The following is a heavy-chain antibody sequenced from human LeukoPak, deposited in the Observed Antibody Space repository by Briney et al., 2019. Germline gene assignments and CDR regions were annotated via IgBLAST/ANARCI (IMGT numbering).Heavy chain of an antibody. D-gene: IGHD6-13*01. CDR2: ISYDGSNK. J-gene: IGHJ6*02. Sequence: GRSLRLSCAASGFTFSSYAMHWVRQAPGKGLEWVAVISYDGSNKYYADSVKGRFTISRDNSKNTLYLQMNSLRAEDTAVYSCARDWTNTGGGIAAAGTRYYGMDVWGQGTTVTVSS. CDR3: ARDWTNTGGGIAAAGTRYYGMDV. CDR1: GFTFSSYA. V-gene: IGHV3-30-3*01.